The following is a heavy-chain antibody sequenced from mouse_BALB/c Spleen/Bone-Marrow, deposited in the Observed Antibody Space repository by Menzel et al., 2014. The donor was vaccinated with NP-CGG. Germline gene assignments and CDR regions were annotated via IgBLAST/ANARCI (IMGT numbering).Heavy chain of an antibody. Sequence: QSGPGLVQPSQSLSITCTVSGFSLTTYGIHWVRQSPGKGLEWLGVIWSGGSTDYNAAFISRLSISKDNSKSQXXXXXXXXXANDTAIYYCARINYGSRRYWYFDVWGAGTTVTVSS. CDR3: ARINYGSRRYWYFDV. V-gene: IGHV2-2*02. D-gene: IGHD1-1*01. CDR1: GFSLTTYG. CDR2: IWSGGST. J-gene: IGHJ1*01.